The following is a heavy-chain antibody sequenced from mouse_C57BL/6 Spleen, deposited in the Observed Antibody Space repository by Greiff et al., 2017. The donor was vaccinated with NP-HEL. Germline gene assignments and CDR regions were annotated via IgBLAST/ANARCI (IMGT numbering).Heavy chain of an antibody. CDR3: ARSPPFTTVVATEGWFAY. CDR1: GFNIKDYY. V-gene: IGHV14-2*01. D-gene: IGHD1-1*01. Sequence: EVQLQQSGAELVKPGASVKLSCTASGFNIKDYYMHWVKQRTEQGLEWIGRIDPEDGETKYAPKFQGKATITADPSSNTAYLQLSSLTSEDTAVYYCARSPPFTTVVATEGWFAYWGQGTLVTVSA. J-gene: IGHJ3*01. CDR2: IDPEDGET.